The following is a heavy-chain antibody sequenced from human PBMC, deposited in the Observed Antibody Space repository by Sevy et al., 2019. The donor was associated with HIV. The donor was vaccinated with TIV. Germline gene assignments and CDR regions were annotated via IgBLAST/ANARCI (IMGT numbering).Heavy chain of an antibody. V-gene: IGHV1-18*01. Sequence: ASVKVSCKASGYTFTSYGISWVRQAPGQGLEWMGWISTYNGDTNYVQKLQGRVTMTTDTSTSTGYMELRSLRSDDTAVYYCARLALSGSCRYGNGMDVWGQGTTVTVSS. CDR3: ARLALSGSCRYGNGMDV. D-gene: IGHD6-19*01. J-gene: IGHJ6*02. CDR1: GYTFTSYG. CDR2: ISTYNGDT.